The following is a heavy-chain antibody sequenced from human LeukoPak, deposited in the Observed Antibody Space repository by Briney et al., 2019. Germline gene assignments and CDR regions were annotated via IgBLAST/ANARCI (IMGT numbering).Heavy chain of an antibody. J-gene: IGHJ4*02. V-gene: IGHV3-7*01. Sequence: GGSLRLSCEASGFTLSVFWMSWVRQAPGQGLEWVASINQDGSERHFVDSVKGRFTISRDNATNSLYLQMNSLRAEDTAVYYCARDLNYFDYWGQGTLVTVSS. CDR3: ARDLNYFDY. CDR1: GFTLSVFW. CDR2: INQDGSER.